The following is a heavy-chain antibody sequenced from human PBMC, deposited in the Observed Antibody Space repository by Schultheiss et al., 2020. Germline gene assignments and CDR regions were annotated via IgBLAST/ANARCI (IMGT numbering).Heavy chain of an antibody. J-gene: IGHJ4*02. CDR2: INPNSGGT. D-gene: IGHD2-8*02. Sequence: ASVKVSCKASGYTFTSYGISWVRQAPGQGLEWMGRINPNSGGTNYAQKFQGRVTMTRDTSISTAYMELSRLRSDDTAVYYCAREDIVLVVYDYWGQGTLVTVSS. CDR1: GYTFTSYG. V-gene: IGHV1-2*06. CDR3: AREDIVLVVYDY.